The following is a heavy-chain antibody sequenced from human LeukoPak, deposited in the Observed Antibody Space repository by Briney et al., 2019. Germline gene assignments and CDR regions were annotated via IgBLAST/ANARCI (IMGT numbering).Heavy chain of an antibody. Sequence: VGSLKVSSKPSRYTPTGDYMHSGREAPGQGVGWMGWINPNIGVTNSTQKLQCRVTMTRETSIRTAYMDMSRLICLETPVYYCAKGSDHGWIGHGGWFDPWGQGTLVTVSS. D-gene: IGHD4/OR15-4a*01. V-gene: IGHV1-2*02. CDR3: AKGSDHGWIGHGGWFDP. CDR2: INPNIGVT. CDR1: RYTPTGDY. J-gene: IGHJ5*02.